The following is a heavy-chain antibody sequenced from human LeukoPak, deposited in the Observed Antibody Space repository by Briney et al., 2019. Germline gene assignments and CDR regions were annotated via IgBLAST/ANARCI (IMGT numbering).Heavy chain of an antibody. J-gene: IGHJ4*02. Sequence: SETLSLTCTVSGGSISSYYWSWIRQPAGKGLEWIGRIYTSGSTNYNPSLKSRVTISVDTSKNQFSLKLSSATAADTAVYYCASDRVRGVNDYWGQGTLVTVSS. CDR3: ASDRVRGVNDY. CDR1: GGSISSYY. D-gene: IGHD3-10*01. V-gene: IGHV4-4*07. CDR2: IYTSGST.